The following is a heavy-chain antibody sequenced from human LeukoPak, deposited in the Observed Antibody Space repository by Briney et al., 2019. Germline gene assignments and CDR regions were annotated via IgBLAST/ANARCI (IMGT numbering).Heavy chain of an antibody. CDR3: ARDRGWRLLDY. V-gene: IGHV3-7*01. J-gene: IGHJ4*02. CDR2: IGGDGGKK. Sequence: GGSLRLSCSASGFTFIRYGMNWVRQAPGKGLEWLANIGGDGGKKFYVDSVKGRFTISRDNADNSLYLQMNSLRVEDTAVYYCARDRGWRLLDYWGQGTLVTVSS. CDR1: GFTFIRYG. D-gene: IGHD6-25*01.